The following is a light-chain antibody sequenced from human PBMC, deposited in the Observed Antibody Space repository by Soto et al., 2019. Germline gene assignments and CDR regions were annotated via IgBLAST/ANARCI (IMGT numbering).Light chain of an antibody. CDR2: EVS. CDR1: ISDIGTFNF. V-gene: IGLV2-14*01. J-gene: IGLJ1*01. Sequence: QSALTQPASVSGSPGQSITISCTGTISDIGTFNFVSWYQQYPGKAPKLIIYEVSNRPSGISHRFSGSKSGNTASLTISGLQAEDEADYYCNSYTNTAARVFGTGTKLTVL. CDR3: NSYTNTAARV.